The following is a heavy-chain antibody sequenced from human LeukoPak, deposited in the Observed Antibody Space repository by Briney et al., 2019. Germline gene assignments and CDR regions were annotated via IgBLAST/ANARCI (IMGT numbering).Heavy chain of an antibody. CDR1: GYTFTSYD. J-gene: IGHJ5*02. CDR3: ARSGFGSGISFDL. CDR2: MSPNSGDT. D-gene: IGHD3-10*01. V-gene: IGHV1-8*01. Sequence: ASVKVSCKASGYTFTSYDINWVRQAPGQGLEWMGWMSPNSGDTGYPQKFQGRVTMTRDTSITTAYMELSSLRSEDTAMYYCARSGFGSGISFDLWGQGTLVTVSS.